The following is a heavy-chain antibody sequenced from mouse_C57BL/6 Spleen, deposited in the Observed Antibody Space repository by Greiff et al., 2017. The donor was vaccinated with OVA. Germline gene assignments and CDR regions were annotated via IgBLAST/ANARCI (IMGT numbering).Heavy chain of an antibody. Sequence: EVKLVESGGGLVQPKGSLKLSCAASGFTFNTYAMHWVRQAPGKGLEWVARIRSKSSNYATYYADSVKDRFTISRDDSQNMLYLQMNNLKTEDTAMYYCVREGDGYFFAWFAYWGQGTLVTVSA. D-gene: IGHD2-3*01. CDR3: VREGDGYFFAWFAY. CDR2: IRSKSSNYAT. J-gene: IGHJ3*01. CDR1: GFTFNTYA. V-gene: IGHV10-3*01.